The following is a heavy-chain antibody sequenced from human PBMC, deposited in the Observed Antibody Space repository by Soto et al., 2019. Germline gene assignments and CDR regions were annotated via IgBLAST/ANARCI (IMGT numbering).Heavy chain of an antibody. CDR3: ARESEDLTSNFDY. V-gene: IGHV1-2*02. CDR2: INPNSGGT. J-gene: IGHJ4*02. Sequence: ASVKVSCKASGYTFTDYYVHWVRQAPGQGLEWMGWINPNSGGTKTAQKFQGRVTVTRDTSISTAYMDLSRLRSDDTAVYYCARESEDLTSNFDYWGQGTLVTVSS. CDR1: GYTFTDYY.